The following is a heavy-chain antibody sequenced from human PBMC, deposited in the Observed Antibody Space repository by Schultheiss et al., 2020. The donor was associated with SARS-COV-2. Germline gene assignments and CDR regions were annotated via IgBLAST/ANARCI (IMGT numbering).Heavy chain of an antibody. Sequence: ASVKVSCKASGYTFTSYYIHWVRQAPGQGLEWMGWINPNSGGTNYAQKFQGRVTMTRDTSISTAYMELSRLRSDDTAVYYCARMEAARKVRGDYWGQGTLVTVSS. CDR1: GYTFTSYY. D-gene: IGHD2-15*01. V-gene: IGHV1-2*02. J-gene: IGHJ4*02. CDR2: INPNSGGT. CDR3: ARMEAARKVRGDY.